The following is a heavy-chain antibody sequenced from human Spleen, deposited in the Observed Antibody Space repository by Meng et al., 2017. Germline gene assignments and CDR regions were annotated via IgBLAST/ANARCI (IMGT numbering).Heavy chain of an antibody. CDR1: GYTFTSYG. CDR3: ATDLQFIFDL. Sequence: ASVKVSCKASGYTFTSYGISWVRQAPGQGLEWMGWISAYNGNTNYAQKLQGRVTMTRDTSTSTGYLELTSLRSEDTAVYYCATDLQFIFDLWGRGTLVTVSS. J-gene: IGHJ2*01. D-gene: IGHD5-24*01. V-gene: IGHV1-18*01. CDR2: ISAYNGNT.